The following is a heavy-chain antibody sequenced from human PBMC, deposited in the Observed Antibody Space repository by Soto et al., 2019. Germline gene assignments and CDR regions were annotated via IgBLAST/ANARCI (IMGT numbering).Heavy chain of an antibody. CDR2: ISYDGSNK. Sequence: PGGSLRLSCAASGFTFSSHAMHWVRQAPGKGLEWVAVISYDGSNKYYADSVKGRFTISRDNSKNTLYLQMNSLRAEDTAVYYWARDRSNYYDSSGYYYYYWGQGTLVTVSS. CDR1: GFTFSSHA. CDR3: ARDRSNYYDSSGYYYYY. D-gene: IGHD3-22*01. V-gene: IGHV3-30-3*01. J-gene: IGHJ4*02.